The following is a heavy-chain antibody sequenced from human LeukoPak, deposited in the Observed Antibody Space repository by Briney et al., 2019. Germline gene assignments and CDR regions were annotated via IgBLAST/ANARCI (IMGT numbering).Heavy chain of an antibody. D-gene: IGHD2-21*02. Sequence: GGSLRLSCAASGFTFSTYGLHWVRQAPGKGLEWVAVIWYDGSNKYYADSVKVRFTISRDNSKNTLYLQMNSLRAEDTAVYYCASQYCGGDCSPYAFDIWGQGTMVTVSS. V-gene: IGHV3-33*08. CDR3: ASQYCGGDCSPYAFDI. J-gene: IGHJ3*02. CDR2: IWYDGSNK. CDR1: GFTFSTYG.